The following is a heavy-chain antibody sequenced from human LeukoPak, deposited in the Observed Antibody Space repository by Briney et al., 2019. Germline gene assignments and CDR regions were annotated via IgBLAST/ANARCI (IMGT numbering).Heavy chain of an antibody. Sequence: GGSLRLSCAASGFTFSSYWMHWVRQAPGKGLVWVSRINSDGGSTSYADSVKGRFTISRDNAKNTLYLQMNSLRAEDTAVYYCARVWGCGGDCYSYDFDYWGQGTLVTVSS. CDR3: ARVWGCGGDCYSYDFDY. V-gene: IGHV3-74*01. J-gene: IGHJ4*02. CDR1: GFTFSSYW. D-gene: IGHD2-21*02. CDR2: INSDGGST.